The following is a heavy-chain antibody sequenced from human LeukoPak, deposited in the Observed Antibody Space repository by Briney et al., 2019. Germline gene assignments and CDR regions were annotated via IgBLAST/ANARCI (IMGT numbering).Heavy chain of an antibody. Sequence: SETLSLTCTVSGDSISDDYYTWMRQPAGKGLEWIGRIHSGGSTNYNPSLKSRVTILMDAPKNQFSLKLTSVTAADTAVYYCAREMVEAVAGPGYYYYYGMDVWGQGTTVTVSS. D-gene: IGHD6-19*01. J-gene: IGHJ6*02. CDR3: AREMVEAVAGPGYYYYYGMDV. V-gene: IGHV4-4*07. CDR1: GDSISDDY. CDR2: IHSGGST.